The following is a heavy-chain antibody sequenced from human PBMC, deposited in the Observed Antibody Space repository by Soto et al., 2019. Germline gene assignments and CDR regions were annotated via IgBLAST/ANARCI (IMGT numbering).Heavy chain of an antibody. Sequence: GESLKISCKASGYSFTSYWIAWVRQMPGKGLEWMGIIYPRDSDIRYSPSFQGQVTISVDKSISTAYLQWSSLKASDTAIYYCATTSPQGNFYYGLDVRGQGTTVTVSS. V-gene: IGHV5-51*01. J-gene: IGHJ6*02. CDR1: GYSFTSYW. CDR2: IYPRDSDI. CDR3: ATTSPQGNFYYGLDV. D-gene: IGHD1-1*01.